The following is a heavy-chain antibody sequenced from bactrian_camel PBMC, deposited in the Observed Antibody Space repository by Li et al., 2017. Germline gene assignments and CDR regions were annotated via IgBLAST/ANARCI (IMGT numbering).Heavy chain of an antibody. CDR1: VYTYGYC. CDR3: GTLSTIWAFGN. D-gene: IGHD2*01. CDR2: INRAGIT. V-gene: IGHV3S53*01. J-gene: IGHJ4*01. Sequence: HVQLVESGGGSVQTGGSLKLSCAASVYTYGYCMGWFRQVPGKEREGVAGINRAGITTYADSVKGRFTISKDSFKDTVYLQMNSLKFEDTALYYCGTLSTIWAFGNWGQGTQVTVS.